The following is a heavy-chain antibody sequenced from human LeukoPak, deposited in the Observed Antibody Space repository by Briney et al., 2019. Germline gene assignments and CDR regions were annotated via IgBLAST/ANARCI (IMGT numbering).Heavy chain of an antibody. D-gene: IGHD6-13*01. Sequence: GGSLRLSCAASGFTFSSHAMNWVRQAPGKGLEWVSTVSTSGATTYYADSVRGRFTISGDNSKNTVYLQMNSLRAEDTAVYYCAKDAGEGSGWYYFDYWGQGTLVTVSS. CDR2: VSTSGATT. J-gene: IGHJ4*02. CDR1: GFTFSSHA. V-gene: IGHV3-23*01. CDR3: AKDAGEGSGWYYFDY.